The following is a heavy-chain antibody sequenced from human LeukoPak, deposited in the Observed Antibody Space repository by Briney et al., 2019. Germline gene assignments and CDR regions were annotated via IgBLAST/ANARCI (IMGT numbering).Heavy chain of an antibody. CDR3: ARSRTTGDAFDI. CDR2: ISSSSSTI. V-gene: IGHV3-48*04. Sequence: PGGSLRLSCAASGFTFSSYSMNWVRQAPGKGLEWVSYISSSSSTIYYADSVKGRFTISRDSAKNSLYLQMNSLRAEDTAVYYCARSRTTGDAFDIWGQETMVTVSS. D-gene: IGHD1-1*01. CDR1: GFTFSSYS. J-gene: IGHJ3*02.